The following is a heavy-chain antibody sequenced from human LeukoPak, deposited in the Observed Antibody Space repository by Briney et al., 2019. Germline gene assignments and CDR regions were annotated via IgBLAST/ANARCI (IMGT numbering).Heavy chain of an antibody. CDR2: IYTYDRERT. V-gene: IGHV4-4*09. CDR1: GATMYDNY. Sequence: SETLSLACSVSGATMYDNYWSWIRQPPGKGLEWLGYIYTYDRERTSYNPSLKSRITISLDTSNRQFSLRLISVTAAATAVYFCARQKSYYDCGGYWQDLGFFDYWGQGALVTVSS. J-gene: IGHJ4*02. CDR3: ARQKSYYDCGGYWQDLGFFDY. D-gene: IGHD3-22*01.